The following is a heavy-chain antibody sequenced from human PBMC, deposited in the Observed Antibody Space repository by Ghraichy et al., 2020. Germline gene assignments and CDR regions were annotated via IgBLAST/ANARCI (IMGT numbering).Heavy chain of an antibody. V-gene: IGHV3-48*01. Sequence: GESQNISCAASGFTFSGASMNWVRQAPGKALEWLSYIDSSSSTIFYADSVKGRFTISRDNAKNSLYLQMNSLRGDDTAVYYCARDVVTTSRDWWGQGTLVTVSS. CDR3: ARDVVTTSRDW. CDR2: IDSSSSTI. CDR1: GFTFSGAS. D-gene: IGHD1-14*01. J-gene: IGHJ4*02.